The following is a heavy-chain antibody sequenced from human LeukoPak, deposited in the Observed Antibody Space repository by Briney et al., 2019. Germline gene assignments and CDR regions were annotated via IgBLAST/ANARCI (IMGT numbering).Heavy chain of an antibody. V-gene: IGHV4-59*10. J-gene: IGHJ4*02. CDR2: IYTSGST. Sequence: SETLSLTCAVYGGSFSGYYWSWIRQPAGKGLEWIGRIYTSGSTNYNPSRKSRVTMSVDTSKNQFSLKLSSVTAADTAVYYCVRASSGSVFFDYWGQGTLVTVSS. CDR3: VRASSGSVFFDY. D-gene: IGHD2-8*02. CDR1: GGSFSGYY.